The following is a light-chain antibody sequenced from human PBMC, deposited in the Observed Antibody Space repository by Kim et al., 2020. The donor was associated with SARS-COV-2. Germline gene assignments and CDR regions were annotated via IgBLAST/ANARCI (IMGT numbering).Light chain of an antibody. V-gene: IGLV3-19*01. CDR1: SLRTYY. CDR2: GKD. Sequence: SSELTQDPAVSVALGQTVRITCQGDSLRTYYATWYQQKPGKAPKVVIYGKDNRPSGVPDRFSGSSSGNTAYLTINGTQAGDEADYYCNSRDSNDYVVFGGGTKVTVL. J-gene: IGLJ2*01. CDR3: NSRDSNDYVV.